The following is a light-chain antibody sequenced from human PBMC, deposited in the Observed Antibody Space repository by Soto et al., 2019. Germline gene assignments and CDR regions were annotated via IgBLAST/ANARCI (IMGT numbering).Light chain of an antibody. V-gene: IGKV4-1*01. CDR1: QSVLYSSNNKNY. CDR2: WAS. J-gene: IGKJ3*01. Sequence: DIVMTQSPDSLAVSLGERATIYCKSSQSVLYSSNNKNYLAWYQQKPGQPPKLLIYWASTRESGIPDRFSGSGSGTDFTLTIRSLQAEDVAVYYCQQYYSSPLTFGPGTKVDIK. CDR3: QQYYSSPLT.